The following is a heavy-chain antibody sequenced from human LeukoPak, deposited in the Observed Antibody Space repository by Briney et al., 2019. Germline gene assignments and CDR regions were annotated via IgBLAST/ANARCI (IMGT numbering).Heavy chain of an antibody. V-gene: IGHV3-30-3*01. CDR2: ISYDGSNK. CDR1: GFTFSSYA. J-gene: IGHJ4*02. CDR3: ARDGGAVAGTGGGFDY. Sequence: GGSLRLSCAASGFTFSSYAMHWVRQAPGKGLEWVAAISYDGSNKYYADSVKGRFTISRDNSKNTLYLQMNSLRAEDTAVYYCARDGGAVAGTGGGFDYWGQGTLVTVSS. D-gene: IGHD6-19*01.